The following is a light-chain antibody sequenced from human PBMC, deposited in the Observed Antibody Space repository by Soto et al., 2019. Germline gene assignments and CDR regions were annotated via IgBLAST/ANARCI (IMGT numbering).Light chain of an antibody. J-gene: IGKJ5*01. CDR1: QSISSY. CDR3: QQSYSTLIT. CDR2: AAS. V-gene: IGKV1-39*01. Sequence: IQLTQSPSSLCASVGDRGTISCRASQSISSYLNWYQQKPGKAPKLLIYAASSLQSGVPSRFSGSGSGTDITLTISSLQPEDFATYYCQQSYSTLITFGQGTRLEIK.